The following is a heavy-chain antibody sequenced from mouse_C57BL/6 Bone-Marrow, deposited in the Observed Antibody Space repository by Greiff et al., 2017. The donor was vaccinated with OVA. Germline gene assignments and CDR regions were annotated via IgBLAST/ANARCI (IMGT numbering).Heavy chain of an antibody. CDR1: GFTFTDYY. CDR3: EREAVIYYGNCPFAY. CDR2: VYPYNGGT. D-gene: IGHD2-1*01. J-gene: IGHJ3*01. V-gene: IGHV1-36*01. Sequence: VQLKQSGPVLVKPGPSVKISCKASGFTFTDYYMHWVKQSHGKSLEWIGLVYPYNGGTSYNQKFKGKATLTVDTSSSTAYMELNSLPSEDSAVYYCEREAVIYYGNCPFAYWGRGTGVTVTA.